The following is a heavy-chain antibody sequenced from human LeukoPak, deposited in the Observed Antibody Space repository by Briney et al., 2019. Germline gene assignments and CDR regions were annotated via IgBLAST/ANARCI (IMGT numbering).Heavy chain of an antibody. CDR1: GYRLSSYG. D-gene: IGHD3-16*02. V-gene: IGHV1-18*01. J-gene: IGHJ3*02. CDR2: ISAYNGNT. Sequence: GASVKVSCKASGYRLSSYGISWVRQAPGQGLEWMGWISAYNGNTNSAQKFQGRVTMTTDTSTSSAYMELRSLRSDDTAVYYCARTKSRLGELSLDPDAFDIWGQGTMATVSS. CDR3: ARTKSRLGELSLDPDAFDI.